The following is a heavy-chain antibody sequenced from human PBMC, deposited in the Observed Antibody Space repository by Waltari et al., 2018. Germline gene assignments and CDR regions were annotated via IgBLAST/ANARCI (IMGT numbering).Heavy chain of an antibody. CDR3: AKELEWRDAIPGAFDY. V-gene: IGHV3-30*18. J-gene: IGHJ4*02. D-gene: IGHD2-8*01. Sequence: QVQLVESGGGVVQPGRSLRLSCAASGFTFSSYGMHWVRQAPGKGLEWVAVISYDGSNKYYADSVKGRFTISRDNSKNTLYLQMNSLRAEDTAVYYCAKELEWRDAIPGAFDYWGQGTLVTVSS. CDR1: GFTFSSYG. CDR2: ISYDGSNK.